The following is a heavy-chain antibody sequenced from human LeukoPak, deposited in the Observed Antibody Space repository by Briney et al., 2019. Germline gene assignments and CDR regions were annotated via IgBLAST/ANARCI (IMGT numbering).Heavy chain of an antibody. J-gene: IGHJ4*02. D-gene: IGHD3-3*02. CDR3: VRGHLWLEN. CDR2: IGGDGIA. Sequence: GGSLRLSCVASGFTFTDHPMNWVRQAPGKGLEWISYIGGDGIAFYADSVKGRFTASKDDARKSMYLQMDSLRAEETAVYSCVRGHLWLENWGQGTLVTVSS. V-gene: IGHV3-69-1*01. CDR1: GFTFTDHP.